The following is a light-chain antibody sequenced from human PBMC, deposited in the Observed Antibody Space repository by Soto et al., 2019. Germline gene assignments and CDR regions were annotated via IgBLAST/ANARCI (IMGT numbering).Light chain of an antibody. V-gene: IGKV1-39*01. Sequence: DIQMTQSPSSLSASVGDRVTITCRASQSISSYLNWYQQKPGKAPKLLIYAASSLQSGVPSRFSGSGSETDFTLTISSLQPEDFATYYCQPSYRAFTFGPGTKVDIK. CDR1: QSISSY. CDR3: QPSYRAFT. CDR2: AAS. J-gene: IGKJ3*01.